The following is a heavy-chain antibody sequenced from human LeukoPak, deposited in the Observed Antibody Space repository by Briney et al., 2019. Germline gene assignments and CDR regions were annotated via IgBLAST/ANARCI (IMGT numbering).Heavy chain of an antibody. Sequence: GESLKISCKGSGYSFTNYWIGWVRQMPGKGLEWMGIIYPGDSDTRYSPSFQGQVTLSADKSINTAYLQWSSLKASDTAMYYCARSTTVVAFNWFDLWGQGTLVTVSS. CDR2: IYPGDSDT. J-gene: IGHJ5*02. D-gene: IGHD4-23*01. CDR1: GYSFTNYW. V-gene: IGHV5-51*01. CDR3: ARSTTVVAFNWFDL.